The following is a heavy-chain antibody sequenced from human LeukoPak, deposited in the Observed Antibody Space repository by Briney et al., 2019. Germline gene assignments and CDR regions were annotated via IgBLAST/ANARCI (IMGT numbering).Heavy chain of an antibody. D-gene: IGHD6-19*01. J-gene: IGHJ4*02. CDR1: GYTFTSYG. CDR2: ISAYNGNT. CDR3: LRDLMGSGDY. Sequence: ASVKVSCKASGYTFTSYGISWVRQAPGQGPEWMGWISAYNGNTNYAQKLQGRVTMTTDTSTSTAYMELRSLRAEDTAVYYCLRDLMGSGDYWGQGTLVTVSS. V-gene: IGHV1-18*01.